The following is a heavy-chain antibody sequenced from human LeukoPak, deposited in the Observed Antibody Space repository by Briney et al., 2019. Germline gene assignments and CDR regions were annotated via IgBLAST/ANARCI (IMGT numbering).Heavy chain of an antibody. CDR3: AIKGEGAYSYGYLGY. Sequence: GGSLRLSCAASGFTVNSDYMSWVRQAPGKGLEWVSLIYSADSTYYADSAKGRFTISRDSSKNTLYLQMDSLRAEDTAVYYCAIKGEGAYSYGYLGYWGQGTLVTVSS. CDR2: IYSADST. D-gene: IGHD5-18*01. J-gene: IGHJ4*02. CDR1: GFTVNSDY. V-gene: IGHV3-66*01.